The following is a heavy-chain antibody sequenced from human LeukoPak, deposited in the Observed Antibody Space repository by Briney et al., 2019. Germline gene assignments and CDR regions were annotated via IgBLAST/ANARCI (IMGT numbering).Heavy chain of an antibody. CDR3: ARVLPVTAADSVDV. V-gene: IGHV4-4*07. CDR1: GGSISSYY. Sequence: SETLSLTCTDPGGSISSYYWSWMRQPAGKGLEWIGRIYTSGSTNYNPSLKSRVTMSVDTSKNQFSLKLSSVTAADTAVYYCARVLPVTAADSVDVWGQGTTVTVSS. D-gene: IGHD4-17*01. J-gene: IGHJ6*02. CDR2: IYTSGST.